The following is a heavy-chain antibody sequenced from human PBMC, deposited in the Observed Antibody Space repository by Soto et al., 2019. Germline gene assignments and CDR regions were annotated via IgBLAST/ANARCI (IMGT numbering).Heavy chain of an antibody. D-gene: IGHD3-22*01. CDR1: GYTFTGYY. Sequence: ASVKVSCKASGYTFTGYYMHWVRQAPGQGLEWMGWINPNSGGTNYAQKFQGRVTMTRDTSISTAYMELSRLRSDDTAVYYCARGGKYYYDSSGYYYWGQGTMVPVSS. CDR3: ARGGKYYYDSSGYYY. CDR2: INPNSGGT. V-gene: IGHV1-2*02. J-gene: IGHJ4*02.